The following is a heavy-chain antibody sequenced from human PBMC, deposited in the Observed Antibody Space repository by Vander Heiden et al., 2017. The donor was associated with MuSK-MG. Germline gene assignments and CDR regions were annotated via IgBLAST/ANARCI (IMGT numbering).Heavy chain of an antibody. CDR1: GFTFSRYA. Sequence: EVQLLESGGGLVQPGGSLRLSCAASGFTFSRYAMSWVRQAPGKGLEWVSAISGSGGSTYYADSVKGRLTISRDNSKNTLYLQMNSLRAEDTAVYFCARDVMITFGGVIADYLFDFWGQGTLVTVSS. CDR3: ARDVMITFGGVIADYLFDF. V-gene: IGHV3-23*01. CDR2: ISGSGGST. D-gene: IGHD3-16*02. J-gene: IGHJ4*02.